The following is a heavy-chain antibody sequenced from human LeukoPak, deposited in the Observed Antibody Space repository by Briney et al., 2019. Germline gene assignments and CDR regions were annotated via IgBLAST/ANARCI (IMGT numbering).Heavy chain of an antibody. CDR2: INERGTDS. CDR3: VRDETLWTLDW. D-gene: IGHD1-1*01. J-gene: IGHJ4*02. V-gene: IGHV3-74*03. CDR1: GFTFSAHW. Sequence: GGSLRLSCTASGFTFSAHWIHWVRQPPGKGLVWVSRINERGTDSMYAESVKGRFTISRDNAKNTAYLQMNSLRAEDTAIYYCVRDETLWTLDWWGQGTLVSVSS.